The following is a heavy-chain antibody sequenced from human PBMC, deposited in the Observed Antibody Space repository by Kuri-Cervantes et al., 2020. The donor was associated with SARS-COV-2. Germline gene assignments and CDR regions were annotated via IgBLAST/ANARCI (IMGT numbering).Heavy chain of an antibody. Sequence: ESLKISCAASEFTFSDYAMSWVRQAPGRGLEWVSAISGTGGTTYYADSVKGRFTISRDNSNNNLFLLMSSLRVEDSAVYFCAKAPSRGGSPFYFDYWGQGTLVTVSS. D-gene: IGHD6-25*01. CDR3: AKAPSRGGSPFYFDY. V-gene: IGHV3-23*01. J-gene: IGHJ4*02. CDR1: EFTFSDYA. CDR2: ISGTGGTT.